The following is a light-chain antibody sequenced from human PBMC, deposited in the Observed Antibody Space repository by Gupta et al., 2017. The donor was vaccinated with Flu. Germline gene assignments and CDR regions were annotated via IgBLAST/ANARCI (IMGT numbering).Light chain of an antibody. CDR3: QQYNDWRPLS. V-gene: IGKV3-15*01. Sequence: EIVMTQSPATLSVSPGERATLSCRASQAVDTKVAWYQQKPGQAPRLRIYGATSRATGVPDRFIGSGSGTDFTLTINSLQSEDFAIYHCQQYNDWRPLSFGGGTKVEVK. CDR2: GAT. J-gene: IGKJ4*01. CDR1: QAVDTK.